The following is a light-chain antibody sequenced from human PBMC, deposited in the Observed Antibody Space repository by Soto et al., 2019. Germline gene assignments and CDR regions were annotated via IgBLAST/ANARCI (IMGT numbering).Light chain of an antibody. CDR3: QQYNTYPLT. Sequence: DIQMTQSPSTLSASVGERVTITCRASQRITTWLAWYQQKPGKAPKLLIYKASSLEGGVTSRFSGSGSGTEFNITISSLQPDDFATYYCQQYNTYPLTFGGGTTVELK. CDR2: KAS. V-gene: IGKV1-5*03. CDR1: QRITTW. J-gene: IGKJ4*01.